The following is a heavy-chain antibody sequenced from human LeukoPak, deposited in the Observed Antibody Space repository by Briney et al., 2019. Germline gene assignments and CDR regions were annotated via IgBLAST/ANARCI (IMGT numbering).Heavy chain of an antibody. J-gene: IGHJ3*02. Sequence: SETLSLTCTVYAGSFSGYYWSWSRQPPGKGLEWIGEINHSGSTNYNPSLKSRVTISVDTSKNQFSLKLNSVTAADTAVYYCAKRRFLEWLSPHAFDIWGQGTMVTVSS. D-gene: IGHD3-3*01. V-gene: IGHV4-34*01. CDR1: AGSFSGYY. CDR2: INHSGST. CDR3: AKRRFLEWLSPHAFDI.